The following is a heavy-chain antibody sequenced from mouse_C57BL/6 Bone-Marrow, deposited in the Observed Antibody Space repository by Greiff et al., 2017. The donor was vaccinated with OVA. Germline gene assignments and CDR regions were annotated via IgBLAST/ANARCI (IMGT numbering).Heavy chain of an antibody. CDR3: ARRNYGSREAWFAY. V-gene: IGHV5-17*01. Sequence: DVKLVESGGGLVKPGGSLKLSCAASGFTFSDYGMHWVRQAPEKGLEWVAYISSGSSTIYYADTVKGRFTISRDNAKNTLFLQMTSLRSEDTAMYYCARRNYGSREAWFAYWGQGTLVTVSA. D-gene: IGHD1-1*01. CDR2: ISSGSSTI. CDR1: GFTFSDYG. J-gene: IGHJ3*01.